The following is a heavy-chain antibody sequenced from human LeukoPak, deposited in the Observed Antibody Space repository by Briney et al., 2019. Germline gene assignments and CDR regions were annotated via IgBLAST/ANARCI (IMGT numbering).Heavy chain of an antibody. V-gene: IGHV3-48*04. CDR3: ARDLLLWFGELVPGGFDY. Sequence: PGGSLRLSCAASGFTFSSYSMNWVRQAPGKGLEWVSYISSSSSTIYYADSVKGRFTISRDNAKNSLYPQMNSLRAEDTAVYYCARDLLLWFGELVPGGFDYWGQGTLVTVSS. J-gene: IGHJ4*02. CDR2: ISSSSSTI. CDR1: GFTFSSYS. D-gene: IGHD3-10*01.